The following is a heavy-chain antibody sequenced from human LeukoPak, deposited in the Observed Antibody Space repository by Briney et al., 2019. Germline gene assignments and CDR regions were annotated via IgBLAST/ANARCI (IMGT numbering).Heavy chain of an antibody. D-gene: IGHD3-16*01. CDR2: IYYSGST. J-gene: IGHJ4*02. Sequence: PSETLSLTCTVSGGSISSYYWSWIRQPPGKGLEWIGYIYYSGSTNYNPSLKSRVTISVDTSKNQFSLKLSSVTAADTAVYYCARHVAGGTRISPDYWGQGTLVTVSS. CDR3: ARHVAGGTRISPDY. V-gene: IGHV4-59*08. CDR1: GGSISSYY.